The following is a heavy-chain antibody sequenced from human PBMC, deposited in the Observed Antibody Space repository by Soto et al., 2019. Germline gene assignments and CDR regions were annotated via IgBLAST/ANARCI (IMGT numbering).Heavy chain of an antibody. CDR2: ISSSGSTI. V-gene: IGHV3-11*01. CDR3: SRRGSGLELRVY. D-gene: IGHD1-7*01. Sequence: PGGSLRLSCAASGFTFSDYYMSWIRQAPGKGLEWVSYISSSGSTIYYADSVKGRFTISRDNAKNSLYLQTNSLRAEDTAVYDCSRRGSGLELRVYWGQGTLVPFSS. CDR1: GFTFSDYY. J-gene: IGHJ4*02.